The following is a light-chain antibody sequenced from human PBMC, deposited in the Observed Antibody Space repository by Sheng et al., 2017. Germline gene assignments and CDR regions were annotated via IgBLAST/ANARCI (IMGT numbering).Light chain of an antibody. J-gene: IGKJ4*01. CDR1: ESIPKW. CDR2: ESS. Sequence: DVQMTQSPSSLSAAVGDRVIITCRASESIPKWLAWYQQKPGKAPKLLIYESSTLKSGVPSRFSGSGSGTEFTLTISSVQPDDFATYYCQQYGSYVAGLNFGGGTKVEI. CDR3: QQYGSYVAGLN. V-gene: IGKV1-5*01.